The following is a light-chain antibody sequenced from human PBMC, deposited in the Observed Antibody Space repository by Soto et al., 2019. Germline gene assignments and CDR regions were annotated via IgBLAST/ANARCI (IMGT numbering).Light chain of an antibody. CDR2: EDS. CDR3: SSYAGSNSFYV. Sequence: QSVLTQPPSVSGAPGQRVTISCTGSSSNIGAGYDVYWYQQHPGTAPKLLIYEDSNRPSGVPDRFSGSKSGNTASLTISGLQAEDEADYYCSSYAGSNSFYVFGTGTKVTVL. V-gene: IGLV1-40*01. J-gene: IGLJ1*01. CDR1: SSNIGAGYD.